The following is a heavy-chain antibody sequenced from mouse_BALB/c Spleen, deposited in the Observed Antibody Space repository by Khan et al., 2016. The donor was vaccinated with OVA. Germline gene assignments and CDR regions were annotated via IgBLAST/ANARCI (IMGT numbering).Heavy chain of an antibody. Sequence: EVQLQQSGPELVKPGASVKMSCKASGYTFTSYVMHWVKQKPGLGLEWIGYIYPFNDDTKYNEKFKGKATLTSDKSSSTAYMELSSLTSEDSAVYYGAPVVNYYVSFAYWGQGTLVTVSA. V-gene: IGHV1S136*01. J-gene: IGHJ3*01. D-gene: IGHD1-1*01. CDR1: GYTFTSYV. CDR3: APVVNYYVSFAY. CDR2: IYPFNDDT.